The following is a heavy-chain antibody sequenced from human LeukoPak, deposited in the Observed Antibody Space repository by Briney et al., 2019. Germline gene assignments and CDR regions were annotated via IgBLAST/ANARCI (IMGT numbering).Heavy chain of an antibody. D-gene: IGHD6-19*01. CDR1: GFTFSGSA. J-gene: IGHJ4*02. CDR3: TTYRSGHY. V-gene: IGHV3-73*01. CDR2: ITTKASNYAT. Sequence: GGSLRLSCAASGFTFSGSALHWVRQAPGKGLEWVGRITTKASNYATAYAASVKGRFTISRDDSENTAYLQMNSLKTEDTAVYYCTTYRSGHYWGQGTLVTVSS.